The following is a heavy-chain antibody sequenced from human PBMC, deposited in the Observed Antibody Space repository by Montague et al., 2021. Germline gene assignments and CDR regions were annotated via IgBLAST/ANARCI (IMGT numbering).Heavy chain of an antibody. Sequence: SLRLSCAASGFTFSTFPMHWVCQAPGKGLEWVALISHDGSNKYYADSVRGRFTVSRGNSKNTLYLQTSSLRADDTAVYYCARWRVYYDSSGYAAWGRGTLVTVSS. CDR3: ARWRVYYDSSGYAA. CDR2: ISHDGSNK. V-gene: IGHV3-30-3*01. J-gene: IGHJ5*02. D-gene: IGHD3-22*01. CDR1: GFTFSTFP.